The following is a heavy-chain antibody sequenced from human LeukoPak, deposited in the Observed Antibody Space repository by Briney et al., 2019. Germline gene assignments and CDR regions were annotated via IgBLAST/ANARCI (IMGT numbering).Heavy chain of an antibody. CDR2: ITSRGEST. CDR1: GFTFSIYA. CDR3: ARDRPNYYGSDGHSYRRDGDS. Sequence: GGSLRLSCAASGFTFSIYAMSWVRQAPGKGLQRVSSITSRGESTWYVDSVKGRFTITRDNSENTLYLQMHSLRAEDTAVYYCARDRPNYYGSDGHSYRRDGDSWGRGTLVSVSS. J-gene: IGHJ5*02. D-gene: IGHD3-10*01. V-gene: IGHV3-23*01.